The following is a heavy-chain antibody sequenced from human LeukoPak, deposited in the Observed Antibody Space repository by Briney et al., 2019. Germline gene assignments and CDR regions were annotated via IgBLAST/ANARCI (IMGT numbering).Heavy chain of an antibody. CDR3: ARLYYDYVWGSRDAFDI. Sequence: GGSLRLSCAASGFTFSSYEMNWVRQAPGKGLVWVSYISSSGSTIYYADSVKGRFTISRDSAKNSLYLQMNSLRAEDTAVYYCARLYYDYVWGSRDAFDIWGQGTMVTVSS. CDR2: ISSSGSTI. V-gene: IGHV3-48*03. CDR1: GFTFSSYE. J-gene: IGHJ3*02. D-gene: IGHD3-16*01.